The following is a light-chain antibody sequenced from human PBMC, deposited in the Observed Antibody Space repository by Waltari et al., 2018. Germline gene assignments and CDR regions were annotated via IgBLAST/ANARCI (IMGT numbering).Light chain of an antibody. Sequence: DIQMTQSPSSLSASVGDRVTITCRASQTISSYLNWYQQNPGKAPHILIYTASSLQSGVPSRFSGSGSGTDFTLTISSLQPEDFATYYCQQSSSTPPWTFGQGTKVEIK. V-gene: IGKV1-39*01. CDR1: QTISSY. J-gene: IGKJ1*01. CDR2: TAS. CDR3: QQSSSTPPWT.